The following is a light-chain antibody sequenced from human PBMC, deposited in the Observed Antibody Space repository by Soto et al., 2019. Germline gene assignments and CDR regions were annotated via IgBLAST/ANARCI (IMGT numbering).Light chain of an antibody. CDR2: GAS. Sequence: EIVITQSPATLSVSPGERATLSCRASQSVSSNLAWYQQKPGQAPRLLVYGASTRPTGIPTRFSGSGSGTEFTLTISSLQSEDFAVYYCQQYNNWPLWTFGQGTKVEIK. V-gene: IGKV3-15*01. J-gene: IGKJ1*01. CDR3: QQYNNWPLWT. CDR1: QSVSSN.